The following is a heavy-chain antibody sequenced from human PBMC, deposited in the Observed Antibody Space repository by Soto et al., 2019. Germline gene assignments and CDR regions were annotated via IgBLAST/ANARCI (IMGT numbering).Heavy chain of an antibody. CDR3: ARRSPSGYSSSWYPGGFWFDP. V-gene: IGHV1-69*06. D-gene: IGHD6-13*01. Sequence: SVKVSCKASGGTFSSYAISWVRQAPGQGLEWMGGIIPIFGTANYAQKFQGRVTITADKSTSTAYMELSSLRSEDTAVYYCARRSPSGYSSSWYPGGFWFDPWGQGTLVTAPQ. CDR2: IIPIFGTA. J-gene: IGHJ5*02. CDR1: GGTFSSYA.